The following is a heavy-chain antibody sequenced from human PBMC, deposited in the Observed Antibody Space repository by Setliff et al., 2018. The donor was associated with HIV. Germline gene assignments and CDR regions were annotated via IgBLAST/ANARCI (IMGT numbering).Heavy chain of an antibody. Sequence: GASVKVSCKASGYTFTSYYIHWVRQAPGQGLEWMGVIHPSGGSTSYAQGFQDRVTMTRDTSTSTVYMQLSSLRSEDTAVYYFARVRYCSGGSCYGGEDWFDPWGQGTLVTVSS. CDR3: ARVRYCSGGSCYGGEDWFDP. J-gene: IGHJ5*02. CDR2: IHPSGGST. CDR1: GYTFTSYY. D-gene: IGHD2-15*01. V-gene: IGHV1-46*01.